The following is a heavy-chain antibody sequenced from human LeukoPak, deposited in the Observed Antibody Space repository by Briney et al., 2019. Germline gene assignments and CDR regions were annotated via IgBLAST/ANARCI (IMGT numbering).Heavy chain of an antibody. D-gene: IGHD1-26*01. V-gene: IGHV3-11*01. J-gene: IGHJ4*02. CDR1: GFTFSDYY. CDR2: ISSSGSTI. CDR3: ARDLGTFKSGSYPPPPDY. Sequence: GGSLRLSCAASGFTFSDYYMSWIRQAPGKGLEWVSYISSSGSTIYYADSVKGRFTISRDNAKNSLYLQMNSLRAEDTAVYYCARDLGTFKSGSYPPPPDYWGQGTLVTVSS.